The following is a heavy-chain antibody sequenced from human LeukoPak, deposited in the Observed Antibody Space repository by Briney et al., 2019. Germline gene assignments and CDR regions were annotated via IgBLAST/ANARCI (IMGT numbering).Heavy chain of an antibody. CDR2: ISGSGGST. D-gene: IGHD3-9*01. Sequence: PGGSLRLSCAASGFTFGTSAMSWVRQAPGKGLEWVSGISGSGGSTNYADSVKGRFTISRDNSKNTLYLQMNSLRGEDTAVYYCAKAKGYFDWLFEGNYFDYWGQGTLVTVSS. J-gene: IGHJ4*02. CDR3: AKAKGYFDWLFEGNYFDY. V-gene: IGHV3-23*01. CDR1: GFTFGTSA.